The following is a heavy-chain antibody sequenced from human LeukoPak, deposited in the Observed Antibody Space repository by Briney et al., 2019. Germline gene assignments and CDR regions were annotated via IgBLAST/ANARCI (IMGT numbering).Heavy chain of an antibody. CDR3: ARGGDYFDN. J-gene: IGHJ4*02. CDR2: ISGNNGNT. Sequence: EASVKVSCTTSGYTFTSYGISWVRQAPGQGLEWMGWISGNNGNTNYAQKLQGRITMTIDKSTSTADMESRSLRFDDTAVYYCARGGDYFDNWGQGTLVTVSS. V-gene: IGHV1-18*01. D-gene: IGHD3-16*01. CDR1: GYTFTSYG.